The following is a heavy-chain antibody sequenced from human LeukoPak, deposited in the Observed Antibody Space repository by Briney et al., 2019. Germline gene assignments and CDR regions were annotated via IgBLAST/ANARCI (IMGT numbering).Heavy chain of an antibody. V-gene: IGHV3-33*06. CDR1: GFTFSSYG. Sequence: GGSLRLSCAASGFTFSSYGMHWVRQAPGKGLEWVAVIWYDGSNEYYADSVKGRFTISRDNSKNTLYLQMNSLRAEDTAVYYCAKEIRIKMIVVALDYWGQGTLVTVSS. J-gene: IGHJ4*02. D-gene: IGHD3-22*01. CDR3: AKEIRIKMIVVALDY. CDR2: IWYDGSNE.